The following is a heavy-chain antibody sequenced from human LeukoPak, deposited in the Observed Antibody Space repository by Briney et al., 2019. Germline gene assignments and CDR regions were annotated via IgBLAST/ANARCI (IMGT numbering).Heavy chain of an antibody. CDR1: GFTFSSYT. CDR3: ARDRIRTYYYDSSGYSPFDY. V-gene: IGHV3-21*01. J-gene: IGHJ4*02. D-gene: IGHD3-22*01. Sequence: GGSLRLSCAASGFTFSSYTMNWVRQAPGKGLEWVSSISSSSSYIYYADSVKGRFTISRDNAKNSLYLQMNSLRAEDTAVYYCARDRIRTYYYDSSGYSPFDYWGQGTLVTVSS. CDR2: ISSSSSYI.